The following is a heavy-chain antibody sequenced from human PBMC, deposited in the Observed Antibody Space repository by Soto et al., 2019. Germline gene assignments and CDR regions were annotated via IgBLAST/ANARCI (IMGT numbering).Heavy chain of an antibody. CDR1: GYTFTSYG. CDR2: ISAHNGNT. Sequence: QVHLVQSGAEVKKPGASVKVSCKGSGYTFTSYGITWVRQAPGQGLEWMGWISAHNGNTDYAQKLHGRVTATIDPSTSTAYMERRSLRSDGTAVYYCARGRYGDYWGQGALVTVSS. V-gene: IGHV1-18*01. CDR3: ARGRYGDY. D-gene: IGHD1-1*01. J-gene: IGHJ4*02.